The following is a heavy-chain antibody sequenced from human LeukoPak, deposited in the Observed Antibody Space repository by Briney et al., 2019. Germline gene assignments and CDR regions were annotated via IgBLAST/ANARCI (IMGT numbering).Heavy chain of an antibody. V-gene: IGHV3-30*02. CDR3: AKTSNYYDSSAYSD. D-gene: IGHD3-22*01. J-gene: IGHJ4*02. Sequence: GGSLRLSCAAAGFTLSSYGMHWVRQAPGKGLEWVAFIRYDGSNKYYADSVKGRFTITRDSSKNTLYLQMNSLRAEDTAVYYCAKTSNYYDSSAYSDWGQGTLVTVSS. CDR1: GFTLSSYG. CDR2: IRYDGSNK.